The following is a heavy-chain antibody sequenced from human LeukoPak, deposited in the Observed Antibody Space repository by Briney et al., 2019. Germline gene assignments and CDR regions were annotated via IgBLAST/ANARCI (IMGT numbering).Heavy chain of an antibody. D-gene: IGHD3-10*01. V-gene: IGHV3-33*01. CDR1: GFTFSSYG. CDR3: ARDWHRDVLLRFGELNWFDP. J-gene: IGHJ5*02. CDR2: IWYDGSNK. Sequence: GGSLRLSCAASGFTFSSYGMHWVRQAPGKGLEWVAVIWYDGSNKYYADSVKGRFTISRDNSKNTLYLQMNSLRAEDTAVYYCARDWHRDVLLRFGELNWFDPWGQGTLVTVSS.